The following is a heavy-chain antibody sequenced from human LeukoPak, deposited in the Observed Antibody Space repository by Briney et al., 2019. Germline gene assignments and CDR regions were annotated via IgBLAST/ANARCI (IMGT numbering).Heavy chain of an antibody. D-gene: IGHD4-23*01. CDR1: GASISNYY. CDR3: ASSTVVTLAYFDY. V-gene: IGHV4-59*12. J-gene: IGHJ4*02. Sequence: SETLSLTCTVSGASISNYYWSWIRQPAGKGLEWIGYIYYSGSTYYNPSLRSRVTISVDTSKNQFSLKLSSVTAADTAVYYCASSTVVTLAYFDYWGQGTLVTVSS. CDR2: IYYSGST.